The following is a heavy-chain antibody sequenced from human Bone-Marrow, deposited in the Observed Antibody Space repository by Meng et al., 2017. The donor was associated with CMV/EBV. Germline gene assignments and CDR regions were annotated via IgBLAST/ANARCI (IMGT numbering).Heavy chain of an antibody. J-gene: IGHJ4*02. CDR2: IHYHGN. V-gene: IGHV3-23*03. CDR1: GFFFSSFA. CDR3: VKGRSLFDY. Sequence: SLCLSCAASGFFFSSFAMTWVRQAPGKGLEWVSTIHYHGNDYGDSVKGRFTVSRDDAKNMVYLQMNSLRDEDTAVYYCVKGRSLFDYWGRGTLVTVSS.